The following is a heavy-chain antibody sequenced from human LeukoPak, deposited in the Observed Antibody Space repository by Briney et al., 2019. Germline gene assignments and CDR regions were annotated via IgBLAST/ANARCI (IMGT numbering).Heavy chain of an antibody. CDR3: ARVGVGYYYYGMDV. Sequence: PGGSLRLSCAASGFTVSSHYMSWVRQAPGKGLEWVSVIYSGGSTYYADSVKGRFTISRDNSKNTLYLQMNSLRAEDTAVYYCARVGVGYYYYGMDVWGQGTTVTVSS. V-gene: IGHV3-66*01. CDR1: GFTVSSHY. CDR2: IYSGGST. D-gene: IGHD2-15*01. J-gene: IGHJ6*02.